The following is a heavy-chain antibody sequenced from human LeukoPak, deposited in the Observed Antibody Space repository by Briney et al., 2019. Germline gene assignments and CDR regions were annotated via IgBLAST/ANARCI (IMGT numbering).Heavy chain of an antibody. CDR1: GGAMTRYY. CDR3: AIDGVGGVYFDI. V-gene: IGHV4-59*01. J-gene: IGHJ4*02. Sequence: PSETLSLTCTVSGGAMTRYYWSWIRQPPGKGLEWIGYSDYRGTTNYNPSLKSRVTISVDTSKNQFSLKMTSITPADTAVSYCAIDGVGGVYFDIWGQGTLVAVSS. CDR2: SDYRGTT. D-gene: IGHD3-3*01.